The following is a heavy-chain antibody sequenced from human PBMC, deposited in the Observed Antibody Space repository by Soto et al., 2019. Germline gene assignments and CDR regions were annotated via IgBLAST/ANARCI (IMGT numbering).Heavy chain of an antibody. V-gene: IGHV4-30-4*01. Sequence: TXSLTCSVSGDSIATVDYFWAWIRQPPGQTLEYIGYIYKSATTYYNPSFESRVAISLDTSKSQFSLTVTSVTAGDTAVYFCARGRYCLTGSCFPNWFDSWGRGTLVTVSS. CDR3: ARGRYCLTGSCFPNWFDS. J-gene: IGHJ5*01. CDR1: GDSIATVDYF. D-gene: IGHD2-15*01. CDR2: IYKSATT.